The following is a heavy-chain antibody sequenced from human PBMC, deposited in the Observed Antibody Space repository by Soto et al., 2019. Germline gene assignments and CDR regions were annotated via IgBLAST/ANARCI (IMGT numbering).Heavy chain of an antibody. J-gene: IGHJ3*02. Sequence: QVQLVESGGGVVQPGRSLRLSCAASGFTFSSYAMHWVRQAPGKGLEWVAVISYDGSNKYYADSVKGRFTISRDNSKNTLYLQMNSLRAEDTAVYYCARSYDYVWGSYRYGRGAFDIWGQGTMVTVSS. CDR1: GFTFSSYA. V-gene: IGHV3-30-3*01. CDR3: ARSYDYVWGSYRYGRGAFDI. D-gene: IGHD3-16*02. CDR2: ISYDGSNK.